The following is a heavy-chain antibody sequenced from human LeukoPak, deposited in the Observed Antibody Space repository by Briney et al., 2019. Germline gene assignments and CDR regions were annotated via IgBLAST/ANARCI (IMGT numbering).Heavy chain of an antibody. J-gene: IGHJ4*02. Sequence: GGSLRLSCAASGFTFSTYGIHQVRQAPGKGLEWVAVISYDGSNKYYADSVKGRFTISRDNSKNTLSLQMNSLRAEDTAVYYCAKASFDYQYYFEYWGQGTLVTVSS. CDR1: GFTFSTYG. V-gene: IGHV3-30*18. CDR2: ISYDGSNK. CDR3: AKASFDYQYYFEY. D-gene: IGHD3-9*01.